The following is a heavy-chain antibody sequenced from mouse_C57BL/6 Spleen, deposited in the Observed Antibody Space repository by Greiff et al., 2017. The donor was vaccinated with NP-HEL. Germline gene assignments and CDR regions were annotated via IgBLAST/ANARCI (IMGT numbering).Heavy chain of an antibody. V-gene: IGHV1-9*01. CDR2: ILSGCGSS. J-gene: IGHJ2*01. CDR3: ARSSITTVVEY. CDR1: GYTFTGYW. Sequence: VKLVESGAELMKPGASVKLSCKATGYTFTGYWIEWVKQRPGHGLEWIGEILSGCGSSNYNEKFNGKATFTADTSSKAAYMQLSSLTTENSSIYNCARSSITTVVEYWGQGTTLTVSS. D-gene: IGHD1-1*01.